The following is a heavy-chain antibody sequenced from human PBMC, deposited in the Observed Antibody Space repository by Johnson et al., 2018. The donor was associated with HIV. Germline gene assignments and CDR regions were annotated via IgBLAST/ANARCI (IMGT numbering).Heavy chain of an antibody. CDR2: ISYDGSNK. V-gene: IGHV3-30*18. CDR3: AKTYSSSWYAFDI. CDR1: GFTFSNYA. D-gene: IGHD6-13*01. Sequence: QVQLVESGGGFVQPGRSLRLSCAASGFTFSNYAMHWVRQAPGKGLEWVALISYDGSNKYYADSVKGRFTISRDNSKNTLYLQMNSLRAEDTAVYYCAKTYSSSWYAFDIWGQGTMVTVSS. J-gene: IGHJ3*02.